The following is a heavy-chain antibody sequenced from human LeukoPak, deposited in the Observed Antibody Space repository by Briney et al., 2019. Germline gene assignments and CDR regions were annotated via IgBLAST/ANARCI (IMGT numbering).Heavy chain of an antibody. CDR3: ARDPPYCGGDCYADY. CDR1: GYTFTGYY. D-gene: IGHD2-21*01. CDR2: INPNSGGT. J-gene: IGHJ4*02. V-gene: IGHV1-2*02. Sequence: ASVKVSCKASGYTFTGYYMHWVRQAPGQGLEWTGWINPNSGGTNYAQKFQGRVTMTRDTSISTAYMELSRLRSDDTAVYYCARDPPYCGGDCYADYWGQGTLVTVSS.